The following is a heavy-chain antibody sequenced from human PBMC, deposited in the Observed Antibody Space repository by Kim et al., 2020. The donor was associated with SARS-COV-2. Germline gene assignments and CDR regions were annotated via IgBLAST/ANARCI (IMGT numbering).Heavy chain of an antibody. Sequence: GGSLRLSCAASGFTFSDYYMSWIRQAPGKGLEWVSYISSSSSYTNYADSVKGRFTISRDNAKNSLYLQMNSLRADDTAVYYCARDQGYDSSGYDAFDIWGQGTMVTVSS. CDR1: GFTFSDYY. V-gene: IGHV3-11*05. D-gene: IGHD3-22*01. J-gene: IGHJ3*02. CDR3: ARDQGYDSSGYDAFDI. CDR2: ISSSSSYT.